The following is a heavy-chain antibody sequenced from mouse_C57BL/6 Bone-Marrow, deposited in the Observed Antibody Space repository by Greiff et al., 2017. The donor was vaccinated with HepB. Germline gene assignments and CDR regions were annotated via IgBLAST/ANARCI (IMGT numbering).Heavy chain of an antibody. D-gene: IGHD2-3*01. V-gene: IGHV1-75*01. J-gene: IGHJ2*01. CDR1: GYTFTDYY. Sequence: QVQLKQSGPELVKPGASVKISCKASGYTFTDYYINWVKQRPGQGLEWIGWIFPGSGSTYYNEKFKGKATLTVDKSSSTAYMVLSSLTSEDSAVYFCARTRDDGYPYYFDYWGQGTTLTVSS. CDR2: IFPGSGST. CDR3: ARTRDDGYPYYFDY.